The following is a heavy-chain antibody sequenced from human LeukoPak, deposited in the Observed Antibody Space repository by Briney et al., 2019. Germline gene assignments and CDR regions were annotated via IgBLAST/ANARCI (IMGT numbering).Heavy chain of an antibody. D-gene: IGHD3-10*01. J-gene: IGHJ4*02. V-gene: IGHV4-4*07. Sequence: SETLSLTCTVSGGSISSYYWSWIRQPAGKGLEWIGRIYTSGSTNYNPSLKSRVTMSVDTSKNQFSLKLSSVTAADTAVYYCAREQYCYGSGSIAYYFDYWGQGTLVTVSS. CDR3: AREQYCYGSGSIAYYFDY. CDR1: GGSISSYY. CDR2: IYTSGST.